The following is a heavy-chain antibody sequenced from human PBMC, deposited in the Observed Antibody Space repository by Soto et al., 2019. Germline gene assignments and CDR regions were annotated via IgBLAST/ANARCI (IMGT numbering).Heavy chain of an antibody. J-gene: IGHJ4*02. CDR2: ISAYNANT. CDR3: ARSHVPYYYDSSGYLDY. D-gene: IGHD3-22*01. CDR1: GYTFTSYG. Sequence: QVQLVQSGAEVKKPGASVKVSCKASGYTFTSYGISWVRQAPGQGLEWMGWISAYNANTNYAQKLQGRVTMTTDTSTSTAYMELRSLRSDDTAVYYCARSHVPYYYDSSGYLDYWGQGTLVTVSS. V-gene: IGHV1-18*01.